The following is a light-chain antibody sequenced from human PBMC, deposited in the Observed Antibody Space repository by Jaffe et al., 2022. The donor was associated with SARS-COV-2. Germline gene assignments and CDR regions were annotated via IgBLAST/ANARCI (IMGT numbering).Light chain of an antibody. J-gene: IGKJ5*01. Sequence: DIQMTQSPSSLSASVGDRVTITCRASQSISSSLNWYQQKPGKAPKLLIYAASSLQSGVPSRFSGSGSGTDFTLTISSLQPEDFATYYCQQSYSIPTTFGQGTRLEIK. CDR3: QQSYSIPTT. V-gene: IGKV1-39*01. CDR2: AAS. CDR1: QSISSS.